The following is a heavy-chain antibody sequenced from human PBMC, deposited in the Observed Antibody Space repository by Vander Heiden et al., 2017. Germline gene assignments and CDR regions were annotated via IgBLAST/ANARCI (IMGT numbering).Heavy chain of an antibody. Sequence: QVHLVQSGAEVKKPGASVKVACKASGYTFTGYHLPWVRQAPGQGREWMGLINAKSGGTKYAQKFQGSVIMTRDTSINTADMELSRLRSDDTAIYFCAKDRVYCSTSSCYSYYYGMDVWGQGTTVTVSS. CDR1: GYTFTGYH. CDR2: INAKSGGT. D-gene: IGHD2-2*01. V-gene: IGHV1-2*02. CDR3: AKDRVYCSTSSCYSYYYGMDV. J-gene: IGHJ6*02.